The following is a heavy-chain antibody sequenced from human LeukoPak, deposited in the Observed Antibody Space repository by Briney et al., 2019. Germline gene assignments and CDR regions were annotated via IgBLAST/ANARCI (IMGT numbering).Heavy chain of an antibody. CDR2: IYSDGSRT. Sequence: GGSLRLSCAASGFTFSSYWMHWVRQGPGKGLVWVSRIYSDGSRTTYADSVKGRFTISGDNAKNTLYLQMNRLRAEDTAVYYCAKDQRIYGILYYIYMDVWGKGTTVTISS. CDR3: AKDQRIYGILYYIYMDV. D-gene: IGHD3-10*01. CDR1: GFTFSSYW. V-gene: IGHV3-74*01. J-gene: IGHJ6*03.